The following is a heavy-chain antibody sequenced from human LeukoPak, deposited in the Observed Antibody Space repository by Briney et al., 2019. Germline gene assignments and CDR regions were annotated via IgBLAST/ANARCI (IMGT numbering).Heavy chain of an antibody. CDR2: IYSGGST. CDR3: ARWTSYYYYYGMDV. D-gene: IGHD3/OR15-3a*01. CDR1: GVTVSSNY. Sequence: GGSLRLSCAASGVTVSSNYMSWVRQAPGKGLEWVSVIYSGGSTYYPDSLKGRFTISRDNSKNTLYLQMNSLTAEDTAVYYCARWTSYYYYYGMDVWGQGTTVTVSS. J-gene: IGHJ6*02. V-gene: IGHV3-53*01.